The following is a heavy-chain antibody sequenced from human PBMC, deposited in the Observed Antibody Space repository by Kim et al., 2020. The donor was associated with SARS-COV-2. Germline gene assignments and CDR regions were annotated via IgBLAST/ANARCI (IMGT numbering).Heavy chain of an antibody. CDR3: ARGVRRQWLVRGFSYYFDY. D-gene: IGHD6-19*01. CDR2: MNPNSGNT. Sequence: ASVKVSCKASGYTFTSYDINWVRQATGQGLEWMGWMNPNSGNTGYAQKFQGRVTMTRNNSISTAYMELSSLRSEDTAVYYCARGVRRQWLVRGFSYYFDYGARGTLVPAS. J-gene: IGHJ4*02. CDR1: GYTFTSYD. V-gene: IGHV1-8*01.